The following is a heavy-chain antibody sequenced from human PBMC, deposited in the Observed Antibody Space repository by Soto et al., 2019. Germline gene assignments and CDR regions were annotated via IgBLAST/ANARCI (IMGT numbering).Heavy chain of an antibody. Sequence: EVQLVESGGGLLQPGRSLRLSCAASGFTLDDYAMHWVGQAPGKGLGWVSGIGGNSGGIGYADSVKGRFTISRDNAKNSLYLQMNSLRAEDTALYYCAKDMVGSGSYYYYGMDVWGQGTTVTVSS. CDR3: AKDMVGSGSYYYYGMDV. CDR2: IGGNSGGI. D-gene: IGHD3-10*01. J-gene: IGHJ6*02. CDR1: GFTLDDYA. V-gene: IGHV3-9*01.